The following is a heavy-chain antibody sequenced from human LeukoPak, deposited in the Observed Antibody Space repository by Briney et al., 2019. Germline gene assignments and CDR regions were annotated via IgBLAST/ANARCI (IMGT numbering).Heavy chain of an antibody. J-gene: IGHJ4*02. D-gene: IGHD2-8*01. CDR3: AKDMEGVGDF. Sequence: PGGSLRLSCVASGFTFSTYTMNWVRQAPGKGLEWVSSISSSSFFISYADSVKGRFTISRDNSKNTLYLQMNSLRAEDTAVYYCAKDMEGVGDFWGQGTLVTVSS. CDR1: GFTFSTYT. CDR2: ISSSSFFI. V-gene: IGHV3-21*04.